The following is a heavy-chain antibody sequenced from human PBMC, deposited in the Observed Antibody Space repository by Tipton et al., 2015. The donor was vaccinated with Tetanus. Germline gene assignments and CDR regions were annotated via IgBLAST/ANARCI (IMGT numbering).Heavy chain of an antibody. CDR3: ARDFRERSGTYYSYYYTMDV. D-gene: IGHD1-26*01. V-gene: IGHV4-4*07. CDR2: VYSSGST. J-gene: IGHJ6*02. CDR1: GGSLNTFY. Sequence: LRLSCTVSGGSLNTFYWNWIRQPAGKGLEWIGRVYSSGSTNYNPSLKSRVTMSIDASKNQFSLELTSVTAADTAVYYCARDFRERSGTYYSYYYTMDVWPRDHGHRLL.